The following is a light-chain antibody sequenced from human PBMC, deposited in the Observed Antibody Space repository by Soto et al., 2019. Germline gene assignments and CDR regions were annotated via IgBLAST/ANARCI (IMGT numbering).Light chain of an antibody. V-gene: IGLV1-40*01. CDR3: QSFDSSLSGWG. CDR2: GNT. Sequence: QSVLTQPPSVSGAPGQRVTISCTGGSSNIGAGYDVHWYQQLPGTAPKLLVSGNTNRPSWVPDRFSGSKSGTSASLAITGLQAEDEADYYCQSFDSSLSGWGFGGGAKVTVL. J-gene: IGLJ3*02. CDR1: SSNIGAGYD.